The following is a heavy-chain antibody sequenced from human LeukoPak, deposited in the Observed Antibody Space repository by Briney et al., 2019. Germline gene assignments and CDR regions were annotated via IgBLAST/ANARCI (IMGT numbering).Heavy chain of an antibody. D-gene: IGHD6-19*01. CDR2: IKQDGSEK. CDR3: ARDRSRGSGWSANNY. Sequence: GGSLRLSCAASGFTFSSYWMSWVRQAPGKGLEWVANIKQDGSEKYYVDSVKGRFTISRDNAKNSLYLQMNSLRAEDTAVYYCARDRSRGSGWSANNYWGQGTLVTVSS. J-gene: IGHJ4*02. V-gene: IGHV3-7*01. CDR1: GFTFSSYW.